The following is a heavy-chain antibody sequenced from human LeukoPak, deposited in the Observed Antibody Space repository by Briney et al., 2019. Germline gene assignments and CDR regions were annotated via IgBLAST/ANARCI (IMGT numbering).Heavy chain of an antibody. J-gene: IGHJ5*02. CDR3: VSTSGP. Sequence: GGSLRLSCEASGFTFTHYWMRWVRQPPGKGLEWLANIKQDGSLEFYEDSVKGRFTASIDSVKNSLYLHMTRLRVEDTSVYYCVSTSGPWGQGTPVTVSS. V-gene: IGHV3-7*01. CDR2: IKQDGSLE. CDR1: GFTFTHYW.